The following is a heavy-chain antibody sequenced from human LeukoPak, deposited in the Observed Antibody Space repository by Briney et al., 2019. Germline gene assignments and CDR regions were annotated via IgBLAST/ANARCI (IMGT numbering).Heavy chain of an antibody. Sequence: PSETLSLTCTVSGGCISSYYWSWIRQPPGKGLEWIGYIYTSGSTNYNPSPKSRVTISVDTSKNQFSLKLSSVTAADTAVYYCARHESIAAAPDYWGQGTLVTVSS. V-gene: IGHV4-4*09. CDR3: ARHESIAAAPDY. CDR2: IYTSGST. D-gene: IGHD6-13*01. CDR1: GGCISSYY. J-gene: IGHJ4*02.